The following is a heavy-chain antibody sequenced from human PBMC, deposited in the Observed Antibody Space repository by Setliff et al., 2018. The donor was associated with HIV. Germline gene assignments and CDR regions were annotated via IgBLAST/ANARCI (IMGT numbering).Heavy chain of an antibody. CDR2: IDHSGST. CDR3: ARGLELNGLLYYYYYMDV. J-gene: IGHJ6*03. V-gene: IGHV4-34*01. Sequence: PSETLSLTCTVYGASFTTHYWTWIRQPPGKGLEWIGEIDHSGSTKENPSLKSRVTMSIDASKDQFSLKLSSVTAADTAVYYCARGLELNGLLYYYYYMDVWGKGTTVTVSS. CDR1: GASFTTHY. D-gene: IGHD1-26*01.